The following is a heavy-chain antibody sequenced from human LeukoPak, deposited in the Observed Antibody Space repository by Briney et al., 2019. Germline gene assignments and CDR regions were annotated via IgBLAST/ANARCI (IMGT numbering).Heavy chain of an antibody. D-gene: IGHD3-10*01. J-gene: IGHJ4*02. V-gene: IGHV4-30-4*08. CDR2: YYYSGCP. CDR1: RGSLSRGDYY. Sequence: SETLSLTCTVSRGSLSRGDYYWSCIREPPGRGLEGIGYYYYSGCPFYHPPLKRRITIPVGTSKNQFALAMSYLTSAGPAVYLCARDGYYYGSGSYPRRVLWGQGTLVTVSS. CDR3: ARDGYYYGSGSYPRRVL.